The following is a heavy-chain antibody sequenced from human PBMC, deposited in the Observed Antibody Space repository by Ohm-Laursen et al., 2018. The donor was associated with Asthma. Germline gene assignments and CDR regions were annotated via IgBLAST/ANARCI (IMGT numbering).Heavy chain of an antibody. D-gene: IGHD1-1*01. V-gene: IGHV4-30-4*01. CDR1: GGSISGDEYF. CDR2: IFHSGST. Sequence: TLSLTCSVSGGSISGDEYFWIWLRQPPGKGLELIGYIFHSGSTHDNPSLKSRLTISADRSKNQVSLKLASVTAADTAVYYCARGPMHDYYFDNWGQGTLVTVSS. J-gene: IGHJ4*02. CDR3: ARGPMHDYYFDN.